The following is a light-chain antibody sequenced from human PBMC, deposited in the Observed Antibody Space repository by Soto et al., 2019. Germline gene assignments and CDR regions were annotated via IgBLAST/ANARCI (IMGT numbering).Light chain of an antibody. CDR3: QQYNSYSPT. J-gene: IGKJ1*01. CDR2: KAS. Sequence: DIQMTQSPSNLSASVGDKVTITCRARQSINGWLAWYQQKPGKAPSVLIYKASSLESGVPSRFSGSGSGTEFTLTISSLQPDDSATYYCQQYNSYSPTFGQGTKVDIK. CDR1: QSINGW. V-gene: IGKV1-5*03.